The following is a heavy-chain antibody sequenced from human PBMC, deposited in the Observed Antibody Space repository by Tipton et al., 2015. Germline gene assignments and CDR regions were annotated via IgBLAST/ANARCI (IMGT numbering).Heavy chain of an antibody. CDR2: ISPYNANT. D-gene: IGHD4-17*01. CDR1: GYTFTSYG. J-gene: IGHJ6*02. CDR3: ASRSDGKKYYYFGMDV. V-gene: IGHV1-18*01. Sequence: QSGAEVKKPGASVKVSCKTAGYTFTSYGVSWLRQAPGQGLEWMGWISPYNANTKYAQKFLGRVTVTTDASTNTAYMELRTLRSDDTAVYYCASRSDGKKYYYFGMDVWGQGTTVTVSS.